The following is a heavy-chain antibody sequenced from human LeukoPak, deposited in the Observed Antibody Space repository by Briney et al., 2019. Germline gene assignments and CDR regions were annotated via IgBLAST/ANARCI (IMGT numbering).Heavy chain of an antibody. CDR1: GYTFTGYY. D-gene: IGHD2-15*01. CDR3: AREYCSGGSCYGSGY. Sequence: GASVKVSCKASGYTFTGYYMHWVRQAPGQGLEWMGIINPSGGSTSYAQKFQGRVTMTRDMSTSTVYMELSSLRSEDTAVYYCAREYCSGGSCYGSGYWGQGTLVTVSS. V-gene: IGHV1-46*01. CDR2: INPSGGST. J-gene: IGHJ4*02.